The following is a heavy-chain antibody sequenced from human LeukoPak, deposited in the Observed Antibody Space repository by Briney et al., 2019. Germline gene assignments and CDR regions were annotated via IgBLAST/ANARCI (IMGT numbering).Heavy chain of an antibody. CDR3: AKDPQDDAFDI. CDR1: GFTFSSYS. Sequence: AGGSLRLSCAASGFTFSSYSMIWVRQAPGKGLEWVSSISSSSSYIYYADSVKGRFTISRDNAKNSLYLQMNSLRAEDTAVYYCAKDPQDDAFDIWGQGTMVTVSS. V-gene: IGHV3-21*04. J-gene: IGHJ3*02. CDR2: ISSSSSYI.